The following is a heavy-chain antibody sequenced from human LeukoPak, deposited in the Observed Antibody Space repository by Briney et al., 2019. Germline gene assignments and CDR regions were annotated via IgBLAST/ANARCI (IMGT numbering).Heavy chain of an antibody. D-gene: IGHD2-8*01. CDR3: AKRPSESCANGGCYFDS. Sequence: PGRSLRLSCAASGFTFSSYAMHWVRQAPGKGLEWVAVISYDGSNKYYADSVKGRFSISRDNRKNILFLQMSSLRAEDTAAYYCAKRPSESCANGGCYFDSWGQGTLVTVSS. V-gene: IGHV3-30*04. J-gene: IGHJ4*02. CDR1: GFTFSSYA. CDR2: ISYDGSNK.